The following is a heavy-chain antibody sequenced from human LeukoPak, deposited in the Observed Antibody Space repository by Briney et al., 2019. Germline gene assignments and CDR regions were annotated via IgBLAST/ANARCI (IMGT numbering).Heavy chain of an antibody. Sequence: KASETLSLTCTVSGGSISSGSYYWSWIRQPAGKGLEWIGRIYTSGSTNYNPSLKSRVTISVDTSKNQFSLKLSSVTAADTAVYYCARSYDFWSGYYSFDYWGQGTLVTVSS. D-gene: IGHD3-3*01. V-gene: IGHV4-61*02. CDR3: ARSYDFWSGYYSFDY. J-gene: IGHJ4*02. CDR1: GGSISSGSYY. CDR2: IYTSGST.